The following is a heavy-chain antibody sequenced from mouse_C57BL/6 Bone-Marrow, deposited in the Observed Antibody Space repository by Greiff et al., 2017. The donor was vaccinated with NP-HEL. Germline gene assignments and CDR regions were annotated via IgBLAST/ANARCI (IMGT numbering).Heavy chain of an antibody. V-gene: IGHV1-81*01. Sequence: VHLVESGAELARPGASVKLSCKASGYTFTSYGISWVKQRTGQGLEWIGEIYPRSGNTYYNEKFKGKATLTADKSSSTAYMELRSLTSEDSAVYFCARSRYLFTTLEGYFDVWGTGTTVTVSS. CDR1: GYTFTSYG. D-gene: IGHD5-5*01. J-gene: IGHJ1*03. CDR3: ARSRYLFTTLEGYFDV. CDR2: IYPRSGNT.